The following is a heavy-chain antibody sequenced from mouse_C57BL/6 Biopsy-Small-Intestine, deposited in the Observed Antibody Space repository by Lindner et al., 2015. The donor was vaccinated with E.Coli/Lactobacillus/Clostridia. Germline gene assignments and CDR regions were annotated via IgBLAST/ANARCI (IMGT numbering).Heavy chain of an antibody. CDR1: GYTFTTYG. Sequence: SVKVSCKASGYTFTTYGINWVRQAPGQGLEWMGWISPFNGYTNYTQKFQGRVTMITDTSTSTAYMELRSLRSDDTAVYYCARDRRRSAFDIWGQGTMVTVSS. D-gene: IGHD1-3*01. V-gene: IGHV1-7*01. CDR2: ISPFNGYT. J-gene: IGHJ1*01. CDR3: ARDRRRSAFDI.